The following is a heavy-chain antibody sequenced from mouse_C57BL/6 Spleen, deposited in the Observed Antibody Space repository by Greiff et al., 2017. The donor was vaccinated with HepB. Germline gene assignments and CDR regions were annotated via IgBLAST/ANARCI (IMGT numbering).Heavy chain of an antibody. CDR3: ARVIDYYGSSFYYAMDY. Sequence: DVHLVESGGGLVKPGGSLKLSCAASGFTFSDYGMHWVRQAPEKGLEWVAYISSGSSTIYYADTVKGRFTISRDNAKNTLFLQMTSLRSEDTAMYYCARVIDYYGSSFYYAMDYWGQGTSVTVSS. CDR1: GFTFSDYG. D-gene: IGHD1-1*01. J-gene: IGHJ4*01. CDR2: ISSGSSTI. V-gene: IGHV5-17*01.